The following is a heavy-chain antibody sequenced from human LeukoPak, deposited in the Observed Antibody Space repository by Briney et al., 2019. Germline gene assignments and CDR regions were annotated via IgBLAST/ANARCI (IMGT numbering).Heavy chain of an antibody. CDR3: VKAGPGSGTYYGMDV. V-gene: IGHV3-23*01. J-gene: IGHJ6*02. Sequence: GGSLRLSCAAPGFTFSSYAMSWVRQAPGKGLEWVSAISGSGGSTYYADSVKGRFTISRDNSKNTVYLQMNSLRADDTAVYYCVKAGPGSGTYYGMDVWGQGTTVTVSS. D-gene: IGHD3-10*01. CDR1: GFTFSSYA. CDR2: ISGSGGST.